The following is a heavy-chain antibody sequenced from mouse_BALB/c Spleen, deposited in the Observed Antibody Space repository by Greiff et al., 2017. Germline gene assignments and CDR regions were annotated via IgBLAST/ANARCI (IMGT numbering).Heavy chain of an antibody. CDR1: GFTFSSFG. Sequence: EVMLVESGGGLVQPGGSRKLSCAASGFTFSSFGMHWVRQAPEKGLEWVAYISSGSSTIYYADTVKGRFTISRDNPKNTLFLQMTSLRSEDTAMYYCARSGYDYDEAWFAYWGQGTLVTVSA. V-gene: IGHV5-17*02. CDR2: ISSGSSTI. CDR3: ARSGYDYDEAWFAY. J-gene: IGHJ3*01. D-gene: IGHD2-4*01.